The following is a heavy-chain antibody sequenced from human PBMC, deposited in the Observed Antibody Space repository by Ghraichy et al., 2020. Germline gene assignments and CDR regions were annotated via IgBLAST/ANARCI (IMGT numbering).Heavy chain of an antibody. J-gene: IGHJ4*02. CDR1: GFTFNSYT. CDR3: ARGSTVTTGIDY. D-gene: IGHD4-17*01. CDR2: ISSTRSHI. Sequence: GSLRLSCAASGFTFNSYTMNWVRQTPGKGLEWVPSISSTRSHIYYADSVKGRFTIYRDNTKNSMYLQMNSLRPEDTAVYYCARGSTVTTGIDYLCQGTLVTVSS. V-gene: IGHV3-21*01.